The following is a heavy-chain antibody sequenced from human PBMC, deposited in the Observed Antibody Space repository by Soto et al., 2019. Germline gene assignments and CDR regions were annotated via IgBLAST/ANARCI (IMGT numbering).Heavy chain of an antibody. Sequence: PSETLSLTCTVSGGSVSSGSYYWSWIRQPPGKGLEWIGYIYYSGSTNYNPSLKSRVTISVDTSKNQSALKLSSVTAADTAVYYCATDRGVALILWFGESAYGMDVWGQGTTVTV. CDR2: IYYSGST. V-gene: IGHV4-61*01. CDR1: GGSVSSGSYY. CDR3: ATDRGVALILWFGESAYGMDV. J-gene: IGHJ6*02. D-gene: IGHD3-10*01.